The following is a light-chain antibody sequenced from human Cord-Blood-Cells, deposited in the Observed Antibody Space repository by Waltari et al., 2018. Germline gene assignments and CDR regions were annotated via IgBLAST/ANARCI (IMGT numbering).Light chain of an antibody. Sequence: QSVLTHPPSVSRATWQRVPTSCPGSTAYTGAGYAVHWYQQLPGTAPKLLIYGNSNRPSGVPDRFSGSKSGTSASLAITGLQAEDEADYYCQSYDSSLSGWVFGGGTKLTVL. CDR3: QSYDSSLSGWV. CDR1: TAYTGAGYA. V-gene: IGLV1-40*01. J-gene: IGLJ3*02. CDR2: GNS.